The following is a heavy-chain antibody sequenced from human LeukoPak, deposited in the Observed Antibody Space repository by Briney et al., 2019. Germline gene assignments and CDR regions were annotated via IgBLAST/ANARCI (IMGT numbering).Heavy chain of an antibody. CDR3: ARVPPVGSYYFDT. J-gene: IGHJ4*02. CDR1: GFTFSSYA. CDR2: ISYDGSNK. D-gene: IGHD1-26*01. Sequence: GGSLRLSCAASGFTFSSYAMHWVRQAPGKGLEWVAVISYDGSNKYYADSVKGRFTISRDNSKNTLYLQMNSLRAEDTAVYYCARVPPVGSYYFDTWGQGTQVTVSS. V-gene: IGHV3-30-3*01.